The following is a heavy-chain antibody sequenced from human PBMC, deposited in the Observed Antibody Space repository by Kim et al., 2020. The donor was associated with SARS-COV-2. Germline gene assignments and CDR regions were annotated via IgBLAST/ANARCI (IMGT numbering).Heavy chain of an antibody. CDR1: GFTFTYAW. CDR2: IKSESDGATT. Sequence: GGSLRLSCAASGFTFTYAWMSWVRQAPGKGLEWVGRIKSESDGATTEYAAPVKDRFTLSRDDSKNTVYLQMNSLKTEDTAVYYCTTGRVGRTTRSYFDYWGQGNLVTVSS. CDR3: TTGRVGRTTRSYFDY. D-gene: IGHD1-26*01. V-gene: IGHV3-15*01. J-gene: IGHJ4*02.